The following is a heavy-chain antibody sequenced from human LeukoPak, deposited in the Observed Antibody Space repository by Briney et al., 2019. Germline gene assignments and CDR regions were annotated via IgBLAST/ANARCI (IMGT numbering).Heavy chain of an antibody. V-gene: IGHV3-21*01. CDR1: GYTFTGYY. J-gene: IGHJ4*02. CDR3: ARAYSNSWTFDY. D-gene: IGHD6-13*01. Sequence: GASVKVSCKASGYTFTGYYMHWVRQSPGKGLEWVSSISGSSTYIYHADSVRGRFTISRDNAKNSLHLQMNSLRAGDTALYYCARAYSNSWTFDYWGQGTLVTVSS. CDR2: ISGSSTYI.